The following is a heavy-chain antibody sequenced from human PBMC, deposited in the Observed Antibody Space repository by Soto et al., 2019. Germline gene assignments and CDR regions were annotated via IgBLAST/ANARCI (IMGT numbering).Heavy chain of an antibody. CDR1: GGSISSTNW. J-gene: IGHJ4*02. Sequence: SETLSLTCVVSGGSISSTNWWTWVRQTTGKGLEWIGEVYHTGRTKYNPSLKNRVTISVDKPNKQFSLNLKSVTAADTAVYYSATLPPRIVVVVLPIPSWGQGTLVTVSS. CDR2: VYHTGRT. D-gene: IGHD2-15*01. CDR3: ATLPPRIVVVVLPIPS. V-gene: IGHV4-4*02.